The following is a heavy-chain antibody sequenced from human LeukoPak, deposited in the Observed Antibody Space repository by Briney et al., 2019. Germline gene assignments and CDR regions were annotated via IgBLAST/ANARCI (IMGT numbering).Heavy chain of an antibody. Sequence: SETLSLTCTVSGGSISSSSYYWGWIRQPPGKGLEWIGSIYYSGSTYYNPSLKSRVTISVDTSKNQFSLKLSSVTAADTAVYYCARVVDTAMVDFDYWGQGTLVTVSS. D-gene: IGHD5-18*01. CDR3: ARVVDTAMVDFDY. J-gene: IGHJ4*02. V-gene: IGHV4-39*07. CDR1: GGSISSSSYY. CDR2: IYYSGST.